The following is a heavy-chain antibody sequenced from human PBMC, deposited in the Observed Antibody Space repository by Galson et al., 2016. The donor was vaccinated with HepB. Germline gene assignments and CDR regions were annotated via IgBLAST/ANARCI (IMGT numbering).Heavy chain of an antibody. CDR3: ASGSLDY. CDR1: GFSLSTSGVG. CDR2: IYWDDDS. V-gene: IGHV2-5*02. D-gene: IGHD3-10*01. Sequence: PALVKPTQTLTLTCTFSGFSLSTSGVGVGWIRQPPGQGLEWLGIIYWDDDSRYSSSLKSRLTITKDTSKNQVVLTMTNVGPVDTATYYCASGSLDYWGQGTLVTVSS. J-gene: IGHJ4*02.